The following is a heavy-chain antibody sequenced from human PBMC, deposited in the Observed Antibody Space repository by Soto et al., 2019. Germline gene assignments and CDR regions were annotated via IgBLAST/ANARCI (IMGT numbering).Heavy chain of an antibody. CDR2: ISYDGSNK. J-gene: IGHJ4*02. V-gene: IGHV3-30*18. CDR3: AKGTLSTLGGDFDY. Sequence: QVQLVESGGGVVQPGRSLRLSCAASGFTFSSYGMHWVRQAPGKGLEWVAVISYDGSNKYYADSVKGRFTISRDNSKNTLYLQMNSLRAEDTAVYYCAKGTLSTLGGDFDYWGQGTLVTVSS. CDR1: GFTFSSYG. D-gene: IGHD3-16*01.